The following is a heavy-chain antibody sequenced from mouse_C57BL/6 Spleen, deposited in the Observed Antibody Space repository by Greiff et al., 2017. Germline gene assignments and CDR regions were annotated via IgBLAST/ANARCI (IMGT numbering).Heavy chain of an antibody. Sequence: VKLQESGAELARPGASVKMSCKASGYTFTSYTMHWVKQRPGQGLEWIGYINPSSGYTKYNQKFKDKATLTADKSSSTAYMQLSSLTSEDSAVYYCARLAITTVVAKDYWGQGTTLTVSS. CDR3: ARLAITTVVAKDY. V-gene: IGHV1-4*01. J-gene: IGHJ2*01. CDR2: INPSSGYT. CDR1: GYTFTSYT. D-gene: IGHD1-1*01.